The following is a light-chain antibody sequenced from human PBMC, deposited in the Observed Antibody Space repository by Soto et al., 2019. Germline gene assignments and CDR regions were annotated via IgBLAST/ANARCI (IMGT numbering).Light chain of an antibody. J-gene: IGKJ5*01. Sequence: EIVMTQSPGTLSVAPGERATLSCRASQSVRSDVAWYQHKPGQAPRLLIYGASTKSTGIPARFIGSGSETEFTLPISSMQSEDFPIFYCPLYTNWVVNSGQGTRLEI. CDR3: PLYTNWVVN. CDR2: GAS. V-gene: IGKV3-15*01. CDR1: QSVRSD.